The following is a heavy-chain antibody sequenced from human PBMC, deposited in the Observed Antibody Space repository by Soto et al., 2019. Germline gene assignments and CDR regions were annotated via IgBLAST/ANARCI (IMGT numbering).Heavy chain of an antibody. CDR1: GFTFSSYS. V-gene: IGHV3-21*01. CDR3: ARDGKLGIGAFDI. CDR2: ISSSSSYI. Sequence: GGSLRLSCAASGFTFSSYSTNWVRQAPGKGLEWVSSISSSSSYIYYADSVKGRFTISRDNAKNSLYLQMNSLRAEDTAVYYCARDGKLGIGAFDIWGQGTMVTVSS. J-gene: IGHJ3*02. D-gene: IGHD7-27*01.